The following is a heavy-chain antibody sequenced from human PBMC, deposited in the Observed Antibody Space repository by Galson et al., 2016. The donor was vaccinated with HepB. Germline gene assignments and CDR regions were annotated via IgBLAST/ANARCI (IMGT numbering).Heavy chain of an antibody. CDR3: ARLGYCSSTSGYGVDY. D-gene: IGHD2-2*01. J-gene: IGHJ4*02. V-gene: IGHV5-51*01. CDR2: IYPGDSDT. CDR1: GYSFTTYW. Sequence: QSGAEVKKPGESLKISCKSSGYSFTTYWIAWVRQMPGKGLEWMGNIYPGDSDTRYSSSFQGLVTISADKSIRTAYLQWSSLKASETAMYYCARLGYCSSTSGYGVDYWGQGTLVTVSS.